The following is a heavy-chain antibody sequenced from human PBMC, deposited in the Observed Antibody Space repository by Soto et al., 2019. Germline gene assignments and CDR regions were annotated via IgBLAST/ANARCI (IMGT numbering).Heavy chain of an antibody. CDR1: GGSFSGYY. J-gene: IGHJ3*02. V-gene: IGHV4-34*01. D-gene: IGHD3-3*01. CDR3: ARGGLRFLEWFGPAFDI. Sequence: PSETLSLTCAVYGGSFSGYYWSWIRQPPGKGLEWIGEINHSGSTNYNPSLKSRVTISVDTSKNQFSLKLSSVTAADTAVYYCARGGLRFLEWFGPAFDIWGQGTMVTVSS. CDR2: INHSGST.